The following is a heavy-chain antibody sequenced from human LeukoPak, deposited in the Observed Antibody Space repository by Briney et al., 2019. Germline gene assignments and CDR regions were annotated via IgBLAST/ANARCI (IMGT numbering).Heavy chain of an antibody. CDR2: IIPIFGTA. J-gene: IGHJ6*02. CDR1: GGTFSSYA. V-gene: IGHV1-69*13. CDR3: ARVSRLGMTISGIDYYYYYGMDV. D-gene: IGHD1-1*01. Sequence: SVKVSCKASGGTFSSYAISWVRQAPGQGLEWMGGIIPIFGTANYAQKFRGRVTITADESTSTAYMELSSLRSEDTAVYYCARVSRLGMTISGIDYYYYYGMDVWGQGTTVTVSS.